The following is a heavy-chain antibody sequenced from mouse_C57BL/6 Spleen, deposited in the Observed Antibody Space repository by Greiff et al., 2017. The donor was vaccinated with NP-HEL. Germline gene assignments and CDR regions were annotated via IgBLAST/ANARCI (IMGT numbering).Heavy chain of an antibody. V-gene: IGHV5-17*01. Sequence: EVKLMESGGGLVKPGGSLKLSCAASGFTFSDYGMHWVRQAPEKGLEWVAYISRGSSTIYYADTVKGRFTISRDNAKNTLFLQMTSLRSEDTAMYYCARGGNWAYWGQGTLVTVSA. D-gene: IGHD2-1*01. CDR2: ISRGSSTI. CDR3: ARGGNWAY. J-gene: IGHJ3*01. CDR1: GFTFSDYG.